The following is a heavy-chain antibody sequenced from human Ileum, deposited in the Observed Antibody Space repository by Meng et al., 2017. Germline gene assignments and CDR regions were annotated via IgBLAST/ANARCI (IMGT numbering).Heavy chain of an antibody. CDR1: GFNFHGYA. D-gene: IGHD3-22*01. Sequence: GESLKISCAASGFNFHGYAMHWVRQAPGKGLEWVAGISFDGTETFDGGSVKGRFTISRDNSKSTLFLQMNGLRAEDTAMYYCARSGGFSSDYPWGQGTLVTVSS. J-gene: IGHJ5*02. CDR3: ARSGGFSSDYP. V-gene: IGHV3-30*01. CDR2: ISFDGTET.